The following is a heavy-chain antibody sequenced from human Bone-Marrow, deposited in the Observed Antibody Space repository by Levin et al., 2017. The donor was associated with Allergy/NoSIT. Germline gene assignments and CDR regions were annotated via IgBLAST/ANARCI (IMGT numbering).Heavy chain of an antibody. CDR1: GGSISSSSYY. CDR3: TSIDPDY. V-gene: IGHV4-39*01. Sequence: PSETLSLTCTVSGGSISSSSYYWGWIRQPPGKGLEWIGSIYYSGSTYYNPSLKSRVTISVDTSKNQFSLKLSSVTAADTAVYYCTSIDPDYWGQGTLVTVSS. J-gene: IGHJ4*02. CDR2: IYYSGST.